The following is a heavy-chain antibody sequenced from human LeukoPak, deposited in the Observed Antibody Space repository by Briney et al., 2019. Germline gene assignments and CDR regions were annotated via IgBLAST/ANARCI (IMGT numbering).Heavy chain of an antibody. J-gene: IGHJ4*02. D-gene: IGHD6-13*01. V-gene: IGHV3-21*01. CDR2: ISSSSSYI. CDR3: AKAVGKQLVPFFDY. Sequence: GGSLRLSCAASGFTFSSYSMNWVRQAPGKGLEWVSSISSSSSYIYYADSAKGRFTISRDNAKNSLYLQMNSLRAEDTAVYYCAKAVGKQLVPFFDYWGQGTLVTVSS. CDR1: GFTFSSYS.